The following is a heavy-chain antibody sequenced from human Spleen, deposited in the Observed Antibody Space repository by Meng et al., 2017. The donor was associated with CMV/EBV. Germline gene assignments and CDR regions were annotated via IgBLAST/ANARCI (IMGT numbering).Heavy chain of an antibody. CDR2: IIPIFGTA. CDR1: GGTFSSYA. Sequence: SVKVSCKASGGTFSSYAISWVRQAPGQGLEWMGGIIPIFGTANYAQKFQGRVTITTDESTSTAYMELSSLRSEDTAVYYCAREMGTGLAARPGYFDFWGRGTLVTVSS. V-gene: IGHV1-69*05. D-gene: IGHD6-6*01. CDR3: AREMGTGLAARPGYFDF. J-gene: IGHJ4*02.